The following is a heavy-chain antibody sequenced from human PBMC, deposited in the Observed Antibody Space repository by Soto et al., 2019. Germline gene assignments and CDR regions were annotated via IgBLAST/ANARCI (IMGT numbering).Heavy chain of an antibody. V-gene: IGHV4-31*03. J-gene: IGHJ6*04. CDR1: GGSISSGGYY. CDR3: ATEYISSSSKHYYYGIDL. D-gene: IGHD6-6*01. Sequence: SETLSLTCTVSGGSISSGGYYWSWIRHHPGKGLEWIGYIYYSWSTYYNPSLKSRVTISVDTSKNQFSLKLSSVTAADTAVYYGATEYISSSSKHYYYGIDLWGEGTKVTVCS. CDR2: IYYSWST.